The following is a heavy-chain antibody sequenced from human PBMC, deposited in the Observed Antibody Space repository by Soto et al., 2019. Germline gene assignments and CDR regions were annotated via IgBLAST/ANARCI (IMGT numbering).Heavy chain of an antibody. J-gene: IGHJ6*03. CDR3: AREKIVRGATLRENYYYYMVV. Sequence: QVQLVESGGGVVQPGRSLRLSCAASGFTFSSYGMHWVRQAPGKGLEWVAVIWYDGSNKYYAGSVKGRFTISRDNSKNTLYLQMNSLRAEDTAVYYCAREKIVRGATLRENYYYYMVVWGKGTTVTVSS. D-gene: IGHD3-10*02. V-gene: IGHV3-33*01. CDR1: GFTFSSYG. CDR2: IWYDGSNK.